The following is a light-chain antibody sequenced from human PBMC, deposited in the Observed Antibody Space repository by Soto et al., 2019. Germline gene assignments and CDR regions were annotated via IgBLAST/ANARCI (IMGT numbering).Light chain of an antibody. V-gene: IGKV3-11*01. CDR3: QQRSNWRGT. Sequence: EIVWTQSPVTLSLSPGERATLSSRASQSISKYLAWYQQKPGQAPRLLIYDASNRASGIPARFSGSGSGTDFTLTISSLEPEDFAVYYCQQRSNWRGTFGGGTKVEIK. CDR2: DAS. J-gene: IGKJ4*01. CDR1: QSISKY.